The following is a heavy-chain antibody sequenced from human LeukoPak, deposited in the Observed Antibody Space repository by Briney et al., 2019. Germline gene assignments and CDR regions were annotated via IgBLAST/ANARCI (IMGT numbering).Heavy chain of an antibody. V-gene: IGHV1-18*01. Sequence: VASVKVSCKASGYTFTSYGISWVRQAPGQGLEWMGWISAYNGNTNYAQKLQGRVTMTTDTSTSTAYMELRSLRSDDTAVYYCARDNGPSGYSGYDFMFWFDPWGQGTPVTVSS. CDR1: GYTFTSYG. CDR2: ISAYNGNT. J-gene: IGHJ5*02. CDR3: ARDNGPSGYSGYDFMFWFDP. D-gene: IGHD5-12*01.